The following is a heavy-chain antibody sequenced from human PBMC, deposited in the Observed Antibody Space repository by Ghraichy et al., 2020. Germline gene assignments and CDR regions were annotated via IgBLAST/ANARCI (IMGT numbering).Heavy chain of an antibody. J-gene: IGHJ4*01. CDR2: IYYSGST. Sequence: SQTLSLTCTVSGGSISSYYWSWIRQPPGKGLEWIGYIYYSGSTNYNPSLKSRVTISVDTSKNQFSLKLSSVTAADTAVYYCARTTGKFDYWVHGTLVTVSS. D-gene: IGHD1-1*01. CDR1: GGSISSYY. V-gene: IGHV4-59*01. CDR3: ARTTGKFDY.